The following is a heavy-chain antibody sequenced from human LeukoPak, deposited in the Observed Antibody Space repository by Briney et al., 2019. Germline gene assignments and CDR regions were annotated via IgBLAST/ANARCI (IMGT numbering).Heavy chain of an antibody. J-gene: IGHJ4*02. CDR2: IWYDGSNK. CDR1: GFTFSNSW. CDR3: ARGFGYFDY. Sequence: GGSLRLSCAASGFTFSNSWMSWVRQAPGKGLEWVAGIWYDGSNKYYADSVKGRFTISRDNSKNTLYLQMNSLRAEDTAVYYCARGFGYFDYWGQGTLVTVSS. D-gene: IGHD3-10*01. V-gene: IGHV3-33*08.